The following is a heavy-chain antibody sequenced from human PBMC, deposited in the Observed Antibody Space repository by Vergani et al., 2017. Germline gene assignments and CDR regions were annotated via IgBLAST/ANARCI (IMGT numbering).Heavy chain of an antibody. CDR1: GGSISSSSYY. CDR2: IYYSGST. V-gene: IGHV4-39*01. D-gene: IGHD1-7*01. Sequence: QLQLQESGPGLVKPSETLSLTCTVSGGSISSSSYYWGWIRQPPGKGLEWIGSIYYSGSTYYNPSLKSRVTISVDTSKNQFSLKLSSVTAADTAVYYCARALNYEWFDPWGQGTLVTVSS. CDR3: ARALNYEWFDP. J-gene: IGHJ5*02.